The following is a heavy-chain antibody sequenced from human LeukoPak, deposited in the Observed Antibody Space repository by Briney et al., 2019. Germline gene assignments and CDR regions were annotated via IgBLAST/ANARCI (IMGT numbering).Heavy chain of an antibody. CDR3: AREGETVTDFGY. CDR2: MNPNSGNT. J-gene: IGHJ4*02. Sequence: ASVKVSCKASGYTFTSYDINWVRQATGQGLEWMGWMNPNSGNTGYAQKLQGRVTMTRNTSISTAYMELSSLRSEDTAVYYCAREGETVTDFGYWGQGTLVTVSS. V-gene: IGHV1-8*01. CDR1: GYTFTSYD. D-gene: IGHD4-17*01.